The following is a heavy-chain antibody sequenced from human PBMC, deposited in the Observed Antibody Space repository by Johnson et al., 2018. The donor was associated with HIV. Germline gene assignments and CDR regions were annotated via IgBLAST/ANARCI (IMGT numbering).Heavy chain of an antibody. CDR2: ISYHGSNE. CDR1: GFTFSSYG. CDR3: ARGEDGVDAFDI. Sequence: VQLVESGGGVVQPGRSLRLSCAASGFTFSSYGMHWVRHAPGKGLEWVAVISYHGSNENYIDSVKGRFTISRDNSKNTMYLQMNSLRAEDTAVYYCARGEDGVDAFDIWGQGTMVTVSS. V-gene: IGHV3-30*03. D-gene: IGHD4-17*01. J-gene: IGHJ3*02.